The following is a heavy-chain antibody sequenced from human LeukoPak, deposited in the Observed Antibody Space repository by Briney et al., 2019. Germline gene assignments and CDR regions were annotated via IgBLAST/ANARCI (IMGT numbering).Heavy chain of an antibody. CDR1: GYTFNTYG. Sequence: GASVKVSCKASGYTFNTYGITWVRQAPGQGLEWMGWISPYNGDTHYAQKFQDRVTMTTDTSTSTAYMDLRSLGFDDTPVYYCARDKAFLGYYDTSGYFQQWFDSWGQGTLVTVSS. CDR2: ISPYNGDT. CDR3: ARDKAFLGYYDTSGYFQQWFDS. J-gene: IGHJ5*01. D-gene: IGHD3-22*01. V-gene: IGHV1-18*04.